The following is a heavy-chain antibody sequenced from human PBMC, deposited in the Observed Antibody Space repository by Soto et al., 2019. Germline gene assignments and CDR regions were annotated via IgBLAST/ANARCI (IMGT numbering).Heavy chain of an antibody. D-gene: IGHD1-26*01. V-gene: IGHV1-3*01. CDR3: ARVGSLYWYFDL. Sequence: QVQLVQSGAEVKKPGASVKVSCKASGYTFTNYAMHWVRQAPGQRLEWMGWINAGNGNTKYSRKFQGRVTITRDTSASTAYMELSSLRSEDTAVYYCARVGSLYWYFDLWGRGTLVTVSS. J-gene: IGHJ2*01. CDR2: INAGNGNT. CDR1: GYTFTNYA.